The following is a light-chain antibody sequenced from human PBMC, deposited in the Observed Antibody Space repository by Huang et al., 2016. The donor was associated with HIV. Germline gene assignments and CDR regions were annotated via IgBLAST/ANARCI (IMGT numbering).Light chain of an antibody. Sequence: DIVMTQSPDSLAVSLGERATINCKSSQSVLYRSNNKDYLAWYQQKPGQPPKLLIYWASTRESGVPDRFTGSGSGTDFSLTISSLQAEDSLAVYYCQQYDTSPWTFGQGTKVEIK. V-gene: IGKV4-1*01. CDR2: WAS. CDR1: QSVLYRSNNKDY. CDR3: QQYDTSPWT. J-gene: IGKJ1*01.